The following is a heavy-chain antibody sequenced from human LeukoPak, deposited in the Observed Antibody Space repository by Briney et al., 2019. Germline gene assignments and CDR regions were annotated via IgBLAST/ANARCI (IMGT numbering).Heavy chain of an antibody. CDR2: IIPIFGTA. CDR1: GGTFSSYA. V-gene: IGHV1-69*13. D-gene: IGHD6-19*01. Sequence: SVKVSCKASGGTFSSYAISWVRQAPGQGLEWMGGIIPIFGTANYAQKFQGRVTITADESTSTAYMELSSLRSEDTAVYYCARGLAAPSWFDPWGQGTLVTVSS. CDR3: ARGLAAPSWFDP. J-gene: IGHJ5*02.